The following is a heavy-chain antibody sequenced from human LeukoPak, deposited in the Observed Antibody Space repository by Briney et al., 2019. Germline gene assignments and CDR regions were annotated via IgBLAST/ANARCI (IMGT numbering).Heavy chain of an antibody. D-gene: IGHD6-19*01. J-gene: IGHJ4*02. CDR3: AREIPAVAGSLLDY. CDR1: GGSIRSSYYY. V-gene: IGHV4-39*07. CDR2: IYDSGST. Sequence: NPSETLSLTCTVSGGSIRSSYYYWGWIRQPPGKGLEWIGSIYDSGSTYYNPSLKSRVTISVDTSKNQFSLKLNSVTAADTAVYYCAREIPAVAGSLLDYWGQGTLVTVSS.